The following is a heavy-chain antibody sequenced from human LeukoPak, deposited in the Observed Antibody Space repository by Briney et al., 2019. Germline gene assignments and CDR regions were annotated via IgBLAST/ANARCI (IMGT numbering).Heavy chain of an antibody. V-gene: IGHV1-69*10. Sequence: GASVKVSCKASGGTFNSYGIIWVRQAPGQGLEWMGGVIPILGTANYAQKFQGRVTITADKSTSTAYIELSSLRSEDTAVYYCARGARPPHYYFYMDVWGKGTTVTVSS. CDR1: GGTFNSYG. D-gene: IGHD5-12*01. CDR3: ARGARPPHYYFYMDV. CDR2: VIPILGTA. J-gene: IGHJ6*03.